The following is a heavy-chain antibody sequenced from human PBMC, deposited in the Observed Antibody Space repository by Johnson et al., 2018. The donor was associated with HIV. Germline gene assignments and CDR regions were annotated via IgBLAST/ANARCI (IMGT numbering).Heavy chain of an antibody. CDR2: ISGSGGST. CDR3: AIHKGQQYDTLDI. J-gene: IGHJ3*02. D-gene: IGHD4-11*01. V-gene: IGHV3-23*04. CDR1: GFTFSSYG. Sequence: VQLVESGGGVVQPGRSLRLSCAASGFTFSSYGMHWVRQAPGKGLEWVSAISGSGGSTYYADSVKGRFTISRDNSENTVYLQMDSLRAGDTAIYYCAIHKGQQYDTLDIWGQGTMVTVSS.